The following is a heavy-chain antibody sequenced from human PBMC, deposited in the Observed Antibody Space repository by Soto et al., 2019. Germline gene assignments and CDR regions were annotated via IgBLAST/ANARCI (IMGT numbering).Heavy chain of an antibody. J-gene: IGHJ5*02. V-gene: IGHV3-15*01. D-gene: IGHD3-10*01. CDR2: IKSKTDGRTT. CDR1: RFTFSNAL. CDR3: TTTYGSGP. Sequence: MXLSCATSRFTFSNALMTWFRQAPGKGLEWVGRIKSKTDGRTTDYAAPVKGRFTISRDDSKNTLYLQMNSLKTEDTDVFYCTTTYGSGPWGQGTLVTVSS.